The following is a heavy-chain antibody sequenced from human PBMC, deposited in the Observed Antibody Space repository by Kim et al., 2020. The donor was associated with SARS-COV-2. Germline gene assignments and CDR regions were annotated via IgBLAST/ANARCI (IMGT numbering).Heavy chain of an antibody. V-gene: IGHV4-39*02. CDR1: GGSISSCDHY. Sequence: SETLSLTCAVSGGSISSCDHYGDWIRPPPGKGLEWIGNINYSDNTYYNPSLNSRVSISMGSSKNPFSLKPTSVTAADTAVYYCTRGDIRLGSCSYLVWGEGSLVIVSS. CDR2: INYSDNT. CDR3: TRGDIRLGSCSYLV. D-gene: IGHD2-15*01. J-gene: IGHJ4*02.